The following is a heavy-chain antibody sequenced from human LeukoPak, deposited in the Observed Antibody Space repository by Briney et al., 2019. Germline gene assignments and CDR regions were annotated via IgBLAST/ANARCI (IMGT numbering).Heavy chain of an antibody. Sequence: GGSLRLSCAASGFTFRSYSMSWVRQAPGKGLEWVSSISSSSHIYYADSVKGRFTTSRDNGENSLYLQMNSLRAEDTAVYYCAKDSLGRYFDYLLGDFDLWGRGTLVTVSS. CDR1: GFTFRSYS. V-gene: IGHV3-21*01. J-gene: IGHJ2*01. D-gene: IGHD3-9*01. CDR2: ISSSSHI. CDR3: AKDSLGRYFDYLLGDFDL.